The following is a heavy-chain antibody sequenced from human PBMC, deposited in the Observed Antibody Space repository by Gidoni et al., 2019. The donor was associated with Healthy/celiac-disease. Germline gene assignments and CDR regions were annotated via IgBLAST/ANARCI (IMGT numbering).Heavy chain of an antibody. D-gene: IGHD1-20*01. Sequence: ADSVKGRFTISRDNAKNTLYLQMNSLRAEDTAVYYCATLLTGTSWFDPWGQGTLVTVSS. V-gene: IGHV3-74*01. CDR3: ATLLTGTSWFDP. J-gene: IGHJ5*02.